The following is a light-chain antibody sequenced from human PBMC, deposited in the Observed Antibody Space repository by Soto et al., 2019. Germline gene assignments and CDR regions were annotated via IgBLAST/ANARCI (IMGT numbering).Light chain of an antibody. V-gene: IGLV1-44*01. CDR3: AAWDDSLNGPV. CDR2: SNN. J-gene: IGLJ2*01. CDR1: SSNIGSNT. Sequence: QSVLTQPPSASGTPGQRVTISCSGSSSNIGSNTVNWYQQLPGTAPKLLIYSNNQRPSGVPDRFSGLKSGTSASLAISGLQSEDEADYYCAAWDDSLNGPVFGGGTKVTVL.